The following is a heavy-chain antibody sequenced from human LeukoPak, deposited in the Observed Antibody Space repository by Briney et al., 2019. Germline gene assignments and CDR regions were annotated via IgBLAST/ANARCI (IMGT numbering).Heavy chain of an antibody. CDR1: GLTFSSSW. CDR2: INPDGNKK. CDR3: ARDLAYSRLDY. V-gene: IGHV3-7*01. Sequence: GGPLRLSCAVSGLTFSSSWMDWVRQAPGKGLEWVASINPDGNKKYSADSVKGRFTISRDNAENSLYLQMNSLRVEDTAFYYCARDLAYSRLDYWGQGMLVTVSS. D-gene: IGHD5-18*01. J-gene: IGHJ4*02.